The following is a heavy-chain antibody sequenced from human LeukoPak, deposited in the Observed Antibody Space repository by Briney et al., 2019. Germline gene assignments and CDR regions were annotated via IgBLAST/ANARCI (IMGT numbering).Heavy chain of an antibody. V-gene: IGHV3-48*03. CDR1: GFTFSSYE. CDR2: ISSSGSTI. CDR3: AREEYFVWSVMDV. J-gene: IGHJ6*04. D-gene: IGHD3-9*01. Sequence: GGSLRLSCAASGFTFSSYEMNWVRQAPGKGLEWVSYISSSGSTIYYADSVKGRFTISRDNAKNSLYLQMNSLRAEDTAVYYCAREEYFVWSVMDVWGKGTTVTVSP.